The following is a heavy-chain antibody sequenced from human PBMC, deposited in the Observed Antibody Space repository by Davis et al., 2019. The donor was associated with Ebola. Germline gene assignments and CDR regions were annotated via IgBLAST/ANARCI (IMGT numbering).Heavy chain of an antibody. D-gene: IGHD2-2*01. CDR2: ISYDGSNK. CDR1: GFTFSSYG. Sequence: GESLKISCAASGFTFSSYGMHWVRQAPGKGLEWVAVISYDGSNKYYADSVKGRFTISRDNSKNTLYLQMNSLRAEDTAVYYCARAVLVPAAPTGWFDPWGQGTLVTVSS. J-gene: IGHJ5*02. V-gene: IGHV3-30*03. CDR3: ARAVLVPAAPTGWFDP.